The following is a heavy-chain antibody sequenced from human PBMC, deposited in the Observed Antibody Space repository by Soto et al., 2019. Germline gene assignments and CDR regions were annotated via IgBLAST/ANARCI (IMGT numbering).Heavy chain of an antibody. V-gene: IGHV1-2*04. Sequence: ASVKVSCTASGYTFTVNYMHWVRQAPGQGLEWMGWINPNSGGTNYAQKFQGWVTMTRDTSISTAYMELSRLRSDDTAVYYCARDRAGAQYGLDVWGQGTTVTVSS. CDR2: INPNSGGT. D-gene: IGHD1-26*01. CDR1: GYTFTVNY. CDR3: ARDRAGAQYGLDV. J-gene: IGHJ6*02.